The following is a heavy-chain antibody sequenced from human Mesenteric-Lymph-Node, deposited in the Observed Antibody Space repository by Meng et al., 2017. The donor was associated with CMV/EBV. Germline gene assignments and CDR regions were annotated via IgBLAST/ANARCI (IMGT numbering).Heavy chain of an antibody. CDR2: INHSGST. CDR1: CGAFSGSY. D-gene: IGHD3-9*01. CDR3: ARGSSYDILTGYFNY. Sequence: QVQLHEWGAGVLKPSETLSVTCAVYCGAFSGSYWNWIRQSPEKGLEWIGEINHSGSTTYNPSFTSRIIISVDTSTNQISLNMSSVTAADTAVYYCARGSSYDILTGYFNYWGQGALVTVSS. V-gene: IGHV4-34*01. J-gene: IGHJ4*02.